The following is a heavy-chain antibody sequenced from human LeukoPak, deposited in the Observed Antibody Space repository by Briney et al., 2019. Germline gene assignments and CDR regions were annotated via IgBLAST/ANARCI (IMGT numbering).Heavy chain of an antibody. CDR3: SRGWNYAFRFDY. Sequence: SGGSLRLSCAASGFTFSDYWMTWVRQAPGKGLEWVAHIKQDGSEKYYVDSVKGRFTISRDNAKNLLYLQMNSLGAEDKAVYYCSRGWNYAFRFDYWGQGTLVTVSS. J-gene: IGHJ4*02. V-gene: IGHV3-7*01. CDR2: IKQDGSEK. D-gene: IGHD1-7*01. CDR1: GFTFSDYW.